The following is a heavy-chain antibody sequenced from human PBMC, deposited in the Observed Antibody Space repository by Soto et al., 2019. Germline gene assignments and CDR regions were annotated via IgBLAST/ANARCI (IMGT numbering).Heavy chain of an antibody. CDR2: ISYDGSNK. CDR3: AKVKYRSRWYFEY. J-gene: IGHJ4*01. CDR1: GFTFSSYG. Sequence: QVQLVESGGGVVQPGRSLRLSCAASGFTFSSYGMHWVRQAPGKGLEWVAVISYDGSNKYYADSVKGRFTISRDNSKNTLYLQMNSLRAEDTDVYYCAKVKYRSRWYFEYWGHGTMVTVSS. V-gene: IGHV3-30*18. D-gene: IGHD6-13*01.